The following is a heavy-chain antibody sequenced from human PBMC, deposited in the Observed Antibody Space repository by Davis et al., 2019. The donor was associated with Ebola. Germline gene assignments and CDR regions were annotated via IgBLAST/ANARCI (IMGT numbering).Heavy chain of an antibody. V-gene: IGHV3-48*03. CDR3: ARGPPKHYDFWSGYRAFDI. CDR1: GFTFSSYE. J-gene: IGHJ3*02. CDR2: ISSGGNTI. D-gene: IGHD3-3*01. Sequence: LSLTCAASGFTFSSYEMNWVRQAPGKGLEWVSYISSGGNTIYYADSVKGRFTISRDNAKNSLYLQMNSLRDEDTAVYYCARGPPKHYDFWSGYRAFDIWGQGTMVTVSS.